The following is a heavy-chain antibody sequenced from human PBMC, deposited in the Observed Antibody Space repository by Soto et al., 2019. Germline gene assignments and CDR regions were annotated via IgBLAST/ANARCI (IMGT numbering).Heavy chain of an antibody. V-gene: IGHV1-24*01. CDR1: GYTLTELS. CDR2: FDPEDGET. D-gene: IGHD4-17*01. J-gene: IGHJ6*02. Sequence: ASVKVCCKVSGYTLTELSMHWVRQAPGKGLERMGGFDPEDGETIYAQKFQGRVTMTEDTSTDTAYMELSSLRSEDTAVYYCATSSGSLKPYGDYYYDGMDVWGQGTTVTVSS. CDR3: ATSSGSLKPYGDYYYDGMDV.